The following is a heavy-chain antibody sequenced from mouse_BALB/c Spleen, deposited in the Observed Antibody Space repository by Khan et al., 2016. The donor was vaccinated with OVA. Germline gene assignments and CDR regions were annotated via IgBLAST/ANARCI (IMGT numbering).Heavy chain of an antibody. CDR2: ISYSGST. V-gene: IGHV3-2*02. CDR1: GYSITSGYG. J-gene: IGHJ2*01. Sequence: EVQLQESGPGLVKPSQSLSLTCTVTGYSITSGYGWNWIRQFPGNRLEWMGYISYSGSTNYNPSLTSRISITRDTSKNQFFLQLNSVTTEDTATYYCARTARIKYWGQGTTLTVSS. D-gene: IGHD1-2*01. CDR3: ARTARIKY.